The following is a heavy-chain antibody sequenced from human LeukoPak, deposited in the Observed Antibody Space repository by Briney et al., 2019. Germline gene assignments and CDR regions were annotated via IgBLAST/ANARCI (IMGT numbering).Heavy chain of an antibody. Sequence: GGSLRLSCAASGFTFSTYGMHWVRQASGKGLEWVAVISYDGSNRYYGDSVKGRFTISRDNSKNTLNLQMNSLRAEDTAVYYCAKVVGDGTYYYYGVDVWGQGTAVTVSS. V-gene: IGHV3-30*06. CDR2: ISYDGSNR. D-gene: IGHD3-16*01. CDR3: AKVVGDGTYYYYGVDV. J-gene: IGHJ6*02. CDR1: GFTFSTYG.